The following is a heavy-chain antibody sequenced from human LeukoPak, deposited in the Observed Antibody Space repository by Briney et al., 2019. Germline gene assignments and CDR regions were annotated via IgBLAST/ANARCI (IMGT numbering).Heavy chain of an antibody. CDR3: ASSSPSVSGWYQFDY. D-gene: IGHD6-19*01. CDR2: INPNSGGT. CDR1: GYTFTSYG. V-gene: IGHV1-2*02. J-gene: IGHJ4*02. Sequence: GASVKVSCKASGYTFTSYGISWVRQAPGQGLEWMGWINPNSGGTNYAQKFQGRVTMTRDTSISTAYMELSRLRSDDTAVYYCASSSPSVSGWYQFDYWRQGTLVTVSS.